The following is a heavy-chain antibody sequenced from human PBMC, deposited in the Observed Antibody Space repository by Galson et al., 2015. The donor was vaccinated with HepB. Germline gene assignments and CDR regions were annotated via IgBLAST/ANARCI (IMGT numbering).Heavy chain of an antibody. Sequence: SLRLSCAASGFTFSSYSMNWVRQAPGKGLEWVSYISSSSSTIYYADSVKGRFTISRDNAKNSLYLQMNSLRDEDTAVYYCARDLRLPNRPGITMVRGVTNYYYYGMDVWGQGTTVTVSS. J-gene: IGHJ6*02. D-gene: IGHD3-10*01. CDR3: ARDLRLPNRPGITMVRGVTNYYYYGMDV. CDR2: ISSSSSTI. V-gene: IGHV3-48*02. CDR1: GFTFSSYS.